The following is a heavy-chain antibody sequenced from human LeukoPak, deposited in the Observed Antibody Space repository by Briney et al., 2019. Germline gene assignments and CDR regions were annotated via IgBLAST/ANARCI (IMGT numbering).Heavy chain of an antibody. CDR3: AKDDFRIDY. Sequence: GGSLRLSCVASGFSFSSFAMSWVRQAPGKGLEWVSAISSNPAGRTYYADSVKGRFSISRDNSKNTLYLQMNSLRAEDTAVYYCAKDDFRIDYWGQGTLVTVSS. V-gene: IGHV3-23*01. CDR2: ISSNPAGRT. D-gene: IGHD2/OR15-2a*01. J-gene: IGHJ4*02. CDR1: GFSFSSFA.